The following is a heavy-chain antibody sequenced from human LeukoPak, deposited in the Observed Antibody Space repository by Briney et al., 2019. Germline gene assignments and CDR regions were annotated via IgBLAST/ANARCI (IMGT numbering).Heavy chain of an antibody. V-gene: IGHV3-23*01. CDR1: GFTFSSYA. Sequence: PGGSLRLSCAASGFTFSSYAMSWVRQAPGKGLEWVSAISGSGGSTYYADSVKGRFTISRDNSKNTLYLQMNSLRAEDTAVYYCAKKSLYCSGGSCYSSFLPLDYWGQGTLVTVSS. D-gene: IGHD2-15*01. CDR2: ISGSGGST. CDR3: AKKSLYCSGGSCYSSFLPLDY. J-gene: IGHJ4*02.